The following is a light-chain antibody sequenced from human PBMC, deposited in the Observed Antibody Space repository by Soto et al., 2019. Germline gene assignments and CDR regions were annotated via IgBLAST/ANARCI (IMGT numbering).Light chain of an antibody. J-gene: IGKJ1*01. CDR3: QQRSTWT. V-gene: IGKV3-11*01. CDR1: QSVKSSY. Sequence: EIVLTQSPGTLSLSPGERATLPCRASQSVKSSYLAWYQHKPGQAPRLLIYDASNRATGIPARFSGSGSGTDFTLTISSLEPEDFAVYYCQQRSTWTFGQGTKVDI. CDR2: DAS.